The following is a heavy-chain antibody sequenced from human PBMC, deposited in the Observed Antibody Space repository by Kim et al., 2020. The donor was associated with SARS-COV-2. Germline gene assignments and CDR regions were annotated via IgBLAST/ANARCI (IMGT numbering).Heavy chain of an antibody. Sequence: SETLSLTCTVSGGSISSYYWSWIRQPAGKGLEWIGRIYTSGSTNYNPSLKSRVTMSVDTSKNQFSLKLSSVTAADTAVYYCARGASHLAIFGVVTYYFDYWGQGTLVTVSS. CDR3: ARGASHLAIFGVVTYYFDY. J-gene: IGHJ4*02. V-gene: IGHV4-4*07. CDR2: IYTSGST. D-gene: IGHD3-3*01. CDR1: GGSISSYY.